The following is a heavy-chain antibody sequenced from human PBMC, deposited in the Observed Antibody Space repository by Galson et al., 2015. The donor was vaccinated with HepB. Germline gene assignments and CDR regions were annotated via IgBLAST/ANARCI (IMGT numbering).Heavy chain of an antibody. V-gene: IGHV3-11*01. D-gene: IGHD5-12*01. Sequence: SLRLSCAGSGFTFSEYYMSWIRQAPGKGLEFVSSISNSGTTTNYADSLRGRITVFRDNAKNSLHLHINDLRVADTAVYFCARERVASGYDWFDPWGQGTLVIVSS. CDR1: GFTFSEYY. CDR3: ARERVASGYDWFDP. CDR2: ISNSGTTT. J-gene: IGHJ5*02.